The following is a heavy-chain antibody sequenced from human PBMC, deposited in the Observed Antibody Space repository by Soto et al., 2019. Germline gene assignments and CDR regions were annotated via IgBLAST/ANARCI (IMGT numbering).Heavy chain of an antibody. V-gene: IGHV4-59*08. CDR3: ARQPIAAADNWFDP. CDR1: GGSIGSYY. Sequence: SQTLSLTWTVLGGSIGSYYGSWIRQPPGKGLEWIGYIYYSGSTNYNPSLKSRVTISVDTSKNQFSLKLSSVTAADTAVYYCARQPIAAADNWFDPWGQGTLVTVSS. J-gene: IGHJ5*02. D-gene: IGHD6-13*01. CDR2: IYYSGST.